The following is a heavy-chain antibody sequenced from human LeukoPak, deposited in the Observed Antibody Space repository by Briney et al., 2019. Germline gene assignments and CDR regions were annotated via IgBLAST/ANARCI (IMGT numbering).Heavy chain of an antibody. Sequence: SVKVSCKASGGTFSSYAISWLRQAPGQGLEWMGGIIPIFGTANYAQKFQGRATITADESTSTAYMELSSLSSEDTGVSYCARDDSSSPGCNYWGQGTLVTVSS. D-gene: IGHD6-6*01. CDR1: GGTFSSYA. CDR2: IIPIFGTA. V-gene: IGHV1-69*13. J-gene: IGHJ4*02. CDR3: ARDDSSSPGCNY.